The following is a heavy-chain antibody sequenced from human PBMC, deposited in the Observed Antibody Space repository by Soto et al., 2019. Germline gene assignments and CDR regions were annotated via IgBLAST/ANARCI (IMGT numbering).Heavy chain of an antibody. CDR3: ARGVYYYGSGREPYYYYYGMDV. Sequence: ASVKVSCKASGYTFTGYGISWVRQAPGQGLEWMGWISAYNGNTNYAQKLQGRVTMTTDTSTSTAYMELRSLRSDDTAVYYCARGVYYYGSGREPYYYYYGMDVWGQGTTVTVSS. D-gene: IGHD3-10*01. CDR1: GYTFTGYG. V-gene: IGHV1-18*01. J-gene: IGHJ6*02. CDR2: ISAYNGNT.